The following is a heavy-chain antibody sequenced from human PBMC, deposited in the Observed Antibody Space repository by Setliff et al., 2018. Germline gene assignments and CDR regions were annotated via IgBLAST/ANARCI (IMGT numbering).Heavy chain of an antibody. CDR3: ARTCSGSGCYAGLES. CDR2: IWHDGGNK. Sequence: LSLTCAVSGVSINSLSWWSWVRQAPGKGLEWVAVIWHDGGNKYHADSVKGRFTISRDNSKNTLYLQMNSLRPEDTAVYYCARTCSGSGCYAGLESWGQGTPVTVSS. J-gene: IGHJ4*02. D-gene: IGHD2-15*01. CDR1: GVSINSLS. V-gene: IGHV3-30-3*01.